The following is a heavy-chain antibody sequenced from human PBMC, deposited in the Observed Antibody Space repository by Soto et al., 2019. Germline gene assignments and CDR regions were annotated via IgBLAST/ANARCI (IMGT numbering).Heavy chain of an antibody. Sequence: GGSLRLSCAASGFTFSSYAMSWVRQAPGKGLEWVSAISGSGGSTYYADSVKGRFTISRDNSKNTLYLQMNSLRAEDTAVYYCAKTPRTGSGAHAYFDYWGQGTLVTVSS. CDR1: GFTFSSYA. V-gene: IGHV3-23*01. CDR2: ISGSGGST. J-gene: IGHJ4*02. CDR3: AKTPRTGSGAHAYFDY. D-gene: IGHD1-1*01.